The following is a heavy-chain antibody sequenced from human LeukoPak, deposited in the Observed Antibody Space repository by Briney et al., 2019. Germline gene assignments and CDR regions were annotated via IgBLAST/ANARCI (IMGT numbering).Heavy chain of an antibody. J-gene: IGHJ1*01. Sequence: ASVKVSCKASGYTFTSYGISWVRQAPGQGLEWMGWISAYNGNTNYAQKLQGRDTMTTDTSTSTAYMELRSLRSDDTAVYYCASSLSVADKPEYFQHWGQGTLVTVSS. CDR2: ISAYNGNT. D-gene: IGHD2-15*01. V-gene: IGHV1-18*01. CDR3: ASSLSVADKPEYFQH. CDR1: GYTFTSYG.